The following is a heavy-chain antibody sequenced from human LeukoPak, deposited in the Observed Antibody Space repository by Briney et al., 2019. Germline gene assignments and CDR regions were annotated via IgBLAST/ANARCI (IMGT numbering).Heavy chain of an antibody. D-gene: IGHD3-22*01. CDR2: IYPGDSDT. CDR3: ARPYYYDSSGYYDDAFDI. V-gene: IGHV5-51*01. J-gene: IGHJ3*02. CDR1: GYSFTSYW. Sequence: GESLKISCKGSGYSFTSYWIGWVRQMPGKGLEWMGIIYPGDSDTRYSPSFQGQVTISADKSISTAYLQWSSLKASDTAMYYCARPYYYDSSGYYDDAFDIWGQGTMVTVSS.